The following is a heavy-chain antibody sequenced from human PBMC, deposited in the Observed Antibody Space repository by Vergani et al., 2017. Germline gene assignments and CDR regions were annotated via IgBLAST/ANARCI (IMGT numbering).Heavy chain of an antibody. J-gene: IGHJ3*02. CDR2: INHSGST. D-gene: IGHD3-3*01. V-gene: IGHV4-34*01. Sequence: QVQLQQWGAGLLKPSETLSLTCAVYGGSFSGYYWSWIRQPPGKGLEWIGEINHSGSTNYNPSLKSRVTISVDTSKNQFSLKLSSVTAADTAVYYCARVRVFTIFGVASDAFDIWGQGTMATVSS. CDR3: ARVRVFTIFGVASDAFDI. CDR1: GGSFSGYY.